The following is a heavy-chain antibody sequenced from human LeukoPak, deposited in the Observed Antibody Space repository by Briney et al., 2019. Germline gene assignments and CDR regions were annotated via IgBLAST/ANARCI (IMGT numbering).Heavy chain of an antibody. J-gene: IGHJ3*02. D-gene: IGHD4-17*01. V-gene: IGHV4-4*02. CDR3: ARAGSPTVTTVARPNNAFDI. CDR2: IYHSGST. CDR1: GGSISSSNW. Sequence: PSETLSLTCAVSGGSISSSNWWSWVRQPPGKGLEWIGEIYHSGSTNYNPSLKSRVTISVDKSKNQFSLKLSSVTAADTAVYYCARAGSPTVTTVARPNNAFDIWGQGTMVTVSS.